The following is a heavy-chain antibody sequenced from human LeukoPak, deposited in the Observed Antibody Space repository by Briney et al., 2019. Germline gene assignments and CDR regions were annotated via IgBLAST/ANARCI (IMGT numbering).Heavy chain of an antibody. CDR3: ARDSVTMVRGVHPDY. Sequence: GGSLRLSCAASGFTFSSYSMNWVRQAPGKGLEWVSSISSSSSYIYYADSVKGRFTISRDNAKNSLYQQMNSLRAEDTAVYYCARDSVTMVRGVHPDYWGQGTLVTVSS. CDR2: ISSSSSYI. D-gene: IGHD3-10*01. CDR1: GFTFSSYS. V-gene: IGHV3-21*01. J-gene: IGHJ4*02.